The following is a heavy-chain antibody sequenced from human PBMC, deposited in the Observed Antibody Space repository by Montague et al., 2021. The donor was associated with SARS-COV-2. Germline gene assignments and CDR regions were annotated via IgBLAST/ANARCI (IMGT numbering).Heavy chain of an antibody. CDR1: GGSISSGGFP. CDR2: IFHTGTP. Sequence: TLSLTCSLSGGSISSGGFPWSWIRQPPGKGLEWIGHIFHTGTPHYSPSLKSRVTISIDRSKNQFSLNLDSVTAADTAVYYCARLKVAPNGGWNWFDPWGQGTSVTVSS. J-gene: IGHJ5*01. CDR3: ARLKVAPNGGWNWFDP. D-gene: IGHD6-19*01. V-gene: IGHV4-30-2*01.